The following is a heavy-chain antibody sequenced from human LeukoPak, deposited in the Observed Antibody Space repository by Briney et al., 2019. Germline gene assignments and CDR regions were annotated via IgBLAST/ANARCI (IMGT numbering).Heavy chain of an antibody. CDR1: GGSFSGYY. J-gene: IGHJ4*02. V-gene: IGHV4-34*01. Sequence: KPSETLSFTCAVYGGSFSGYYWSWIRQPPGKGLEWIGEINHSGSTNYNPSLKSRVTISVDTSKNQFSLKLSSVTAADTAVYYCARGLYSSSWYFSHFDYWGQGTLVTVSS. CDR3: ARGLYSSSWYFSHFDY. D-gene: IGHD6-13*01. CDR2: INHSGST.